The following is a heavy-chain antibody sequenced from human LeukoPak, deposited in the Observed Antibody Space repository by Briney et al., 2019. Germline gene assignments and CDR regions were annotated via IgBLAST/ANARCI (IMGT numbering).Heavy chain of an antibody. CDR3: ARSGYSSGWLYFDY. CDR2: INPAGSVE. J-gene: IGHJ4*02. Sequence: GGSLRLSCAASGITFSGRWMSWVRQAPGKGLEWVANINPAGSVEKYVDSVKGRFTISRDNAKDSLYLQMNSLRAEDTAVYYCARSGYSSGWLYFDYWGQGTLVTVSS. D-gene: IGHD6-19*01. CDR1: GITFSGRW. V-gene: IGHV3-7*01.